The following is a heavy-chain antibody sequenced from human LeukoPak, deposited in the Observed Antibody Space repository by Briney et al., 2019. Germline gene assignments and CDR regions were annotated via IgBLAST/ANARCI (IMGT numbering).Heavy chain of an antibody. CDR2: IIPIFGTA. CDR1: GGTFSSYA. V-gene: IGHV1-69*13. J-gene: IGHJ6*03. Sequence: SVKVSCKASGGTFSSYAISWGRQAPGQGLEWMGGIIPIFGTANYAQKFQGRVTITADESTSTAYMELSSLRSEDTAVYYCARALGGIAAAGDYYYYYMDVWGKGTTVTVSS. CDR3: ARALGGIAAAGDYYYYYMDV. D-gene: IGHD6-13*01.